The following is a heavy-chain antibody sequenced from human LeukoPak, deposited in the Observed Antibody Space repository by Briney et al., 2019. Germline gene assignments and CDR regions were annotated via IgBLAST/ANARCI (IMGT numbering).Heavy chain of an antibody. CDR3: ARGPLAFGVGGGYFDY. Sequence: PSETLSLTXTVSGGSISSDYWNWIRQPPGKGVEWIGYIYYSRTTNYNPSLKSRVTISVDTSKNQFSLNLSSVTAADTAVYYCARGPLAFGVGGGYFDYWGQGNLVTVSS. CDR2: IYYSRTT. CDR1: GGSISSDY. V-gene: IGHV4-59*01. D-gene: IGHD3-3*01. J-gene: IGHJ4*02.